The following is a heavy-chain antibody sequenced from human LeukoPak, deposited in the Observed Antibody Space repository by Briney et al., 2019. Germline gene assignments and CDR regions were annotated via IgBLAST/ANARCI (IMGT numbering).Heavy chain of an antibody. D-gene: IGHD6-13*01. CDR3: ARGGSSWYESVSYFDY. CDR2: IYTSGST. J-gene: IGHJ4*02. V-gene: IGHV4-4*07. CDR1: GCAISSYY. Sequence: SETLSLTFTGSGCAISSYYLNWIRQPPAQGPELIGRIYTSGSTNYNPSLKSRVTMSVDTSKNQFSLKLSSVTAADTAVYYCARGGSSWYESVSYFDYWGQGTLVTVSS.